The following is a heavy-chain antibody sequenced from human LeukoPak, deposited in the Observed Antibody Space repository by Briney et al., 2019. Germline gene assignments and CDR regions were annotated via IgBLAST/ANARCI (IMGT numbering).Heavy chain of an antibody. D-gene: IGHD3-22*01. CDR2: IYYSGST. Sequence: PSETLSLTCTVSGGSISSYYWSWIRQHPGKGLEWIGYIYYSGSTYYSPSLKSRVTISVDTSKNQFSLKLSSVTAADTAVYYCARGSPWLSSAFDIWGQGTMVTVSS. J-gene: IGHJ3*02. V-gene: IGHV4-59*06. CDR1: GGSISSYY. CDR3: ARGSPWLSSAFDI.